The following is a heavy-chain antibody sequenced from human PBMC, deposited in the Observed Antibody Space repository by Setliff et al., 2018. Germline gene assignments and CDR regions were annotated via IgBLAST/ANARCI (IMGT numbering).Heavy chain of an antibody. V-gene: IGHV3-9*01. CDR1: GFIFDDYA. J-gene: IGHJ4*02. Sequence: GGSLRLSCAASGFIFDDYAMHWVRQAPGKGLEWVSGIRAGSDNIAYADSVKGRFTISRDNAKNSLYLQMNSLRAEDTAVYYCAKDTHYYASSGYYCFDFWGQGTLVTVSS. D-gene: IGHD3-22*01. CDR2: IRAGSDNI. CDR3: AKDTHYYASSGYYCFDF.